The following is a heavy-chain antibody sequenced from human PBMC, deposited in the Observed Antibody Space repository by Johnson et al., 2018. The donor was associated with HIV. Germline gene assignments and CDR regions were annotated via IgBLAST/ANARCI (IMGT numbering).Heavy chain of an antibody. CDR1: GFTFSSYA. V-gene: IGHV3-30*04. Sequence: QVQLVESGGGVVQSGRSLRLSCAASGFTFSSYAMHWVRQAPGKGLEWVAVISYDGSNKYYADSVKGRFTISRDNSKNTLYLQMNSLRAEETAVYYCARERNGVPFQGDAFDIWGQGTMVTVSS. D-gene: IGHD4-17*01. CDR3: ARERNGVPFQGDAFDI. J-gene: IGHJ3*02. CDR2: ISYDGSNK.